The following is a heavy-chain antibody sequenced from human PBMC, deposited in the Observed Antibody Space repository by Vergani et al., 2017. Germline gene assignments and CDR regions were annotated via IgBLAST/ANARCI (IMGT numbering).Heavy chain of an antibody. D-gene: IGHD2-8*01. CDR3: ARDCTSGGCPDKYGMDV. CDR1: GFTFNDYA. V-gene: IGHV3-30*04. Sequence: QVQLVESGGGVVQPGRSLRLSCEVSGFTFNDYAFYWLRQAPGKGLEWVAALIYDGSNELYTDSVKGRFTVSRDNSRNILYLQMNNLKTEDTAVYYCARDCTSGGCPDKYGMDVWGQGATVTVSS. J-gene: IGHJ6*02. CDR2: LIYDGSNE.